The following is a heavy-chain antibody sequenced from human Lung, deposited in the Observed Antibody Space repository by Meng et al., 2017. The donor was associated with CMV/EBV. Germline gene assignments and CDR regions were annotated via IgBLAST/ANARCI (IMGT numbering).Heavy chain of an antibody. V-gene: IGHV1-69*05. CDR2: IIPLYATA. CDR1: GGTFSNYA. D-gene: IGHD3-10*01. J-gene: IGHJ4*02. CDR3: ARAANYGWDSYYHCDS. Sequence: SAXVSSWASGGTFSNYAVSCVRQAPGEGLEWIGGIIPLYATANYEQRFQGRVTITTDESTSTAYMEVSSMGYEETDVYYCARAANYGWDSYYHCDSWGQGXPVTVSS.